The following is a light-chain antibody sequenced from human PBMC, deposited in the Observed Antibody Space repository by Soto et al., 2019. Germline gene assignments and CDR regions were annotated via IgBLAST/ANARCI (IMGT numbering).Light chain of an antibody. Sequence: AIQLTQSPSSLSASVGDRVTITCRASQGISSALAWYQHKSGKPPKSLIYDASSLESGVPSRFSGTGSGTDFTLTISCLQTEDFATYYCQQFNSYPLSFGGGTKVEI. CDR3: QQFNSYPLS. CDR1: QGISSA. J-gene: IGKJ4*01. CDR2: DAS. V-gene: IGKV1-13*02.